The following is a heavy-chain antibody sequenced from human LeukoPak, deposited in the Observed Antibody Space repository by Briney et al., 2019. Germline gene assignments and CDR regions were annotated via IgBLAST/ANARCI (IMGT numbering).Heavy chain of an antibody. J-gene: IGHJ6*03. CDR2: MNPNSGNT. V-gene: IGHV1-8*03. Sequence: ASVKVSCKVSGYTFTSYYMHWVRQAPGQGLEWMGWMNPNSGNTGYAQKFQGRVTITRNTSISTAYMELSSLRSEDTAVYYCARGGGGGASWYYMDVWGKGTTVTISS. CDR1: GYTFTSYY. D-gene: IGHD3-10*01. CDR3: ARGGGGGASWYYMDV.